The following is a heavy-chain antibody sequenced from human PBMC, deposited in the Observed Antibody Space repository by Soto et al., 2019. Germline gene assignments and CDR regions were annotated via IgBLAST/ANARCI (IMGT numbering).Heavy chain of an antibody. CDR3: ARVVTAFTYWYFDL. V-gene: IGHV4-59*01. Sequence: SDTLSLTCTVSGGAISSYYWSWIRQPPGKGLEWIGYIYYSGSTNYNPSLKSRVTISVDTSKNQFSLKLSSVTAADTAVYYCARVVTAFTYWYFDLRGRGTLVTAPQ. D-gene: IGHD2-21*02. J-gene: IGHJ2*01. CDR2: IYYSGST. CDR1: GGAISSYY.